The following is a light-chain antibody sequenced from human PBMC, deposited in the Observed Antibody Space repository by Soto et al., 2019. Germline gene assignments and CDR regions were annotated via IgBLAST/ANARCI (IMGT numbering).Light chain of an antibody. CDR1: QNITNN. V-gene: IGKV1-39*01. CDR3: QQSYSTPLT. CDR2: AAS. J-gene: IGKJ1*01. Sequence: DIQMTQSPSSLSASIGDRVTITCQASQNITNNLSWYQQNPGKAPKLLIYAASSLQSGVPSRFTGSGSGTDFTLTISSLQPEDFATYYCQQSYSTPLTFGPGTKVDIK.